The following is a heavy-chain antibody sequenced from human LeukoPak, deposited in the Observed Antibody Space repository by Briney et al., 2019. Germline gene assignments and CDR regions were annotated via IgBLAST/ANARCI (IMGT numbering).Heavy chain of an antibody. Sequence: GGSLRLPCAASGFTFSSYAMSWVRQAPGKGLEWVSAISGSGGSTYYADSVKGRFTISRDNSKNTLYLQMNSLRAEDTAVYYCAKLRGYSYDTFDYWGQGTLVTVSS. J-gene: IGHJ4*02. D-gene: IGHD5-18*01. V-gene: IGHV3-23*01. CDR2: ISGSGGST. CDR1: GFTFSSYA. CDR3: AKLRGYSYDTFDY.